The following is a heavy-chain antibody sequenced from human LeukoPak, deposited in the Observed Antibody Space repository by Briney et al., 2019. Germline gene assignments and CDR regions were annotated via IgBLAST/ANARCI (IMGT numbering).Heavy chain of an antibody. D-gene: IGHD5-24*01. CDR2: INPNSGGT. CDR1: GYTFTGYY. J-gene: IGHJ4*02. CDR3: ARDSGDGYITVLDY. V-gene: IGHV1-2*02. Sequence: GASVKVSCKASGYTFTGYYMHWVRQAPGQGLEWMGWINPNSGGTNYAQKIQGRVTMTRDTSISTAYMELSRLRSDDTAVYYCARDSGDGYITVLDYWGQGTLVTVSS.